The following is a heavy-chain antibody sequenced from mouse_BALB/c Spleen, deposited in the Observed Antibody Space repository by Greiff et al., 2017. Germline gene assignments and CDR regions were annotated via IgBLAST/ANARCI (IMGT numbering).Heavy chain of an antibody. CDR3: ARRDGNYWYFDV. CDR1: GYTFTSYW. Sequence: VQLQQSGAELVKPGASVKLSCKPSGYTFTSYWIQWVKQRPGQGLGWIGEIFPGTGTTYYNEKFKGKATLTIDTSSSTAYMQLSSLTSEDSAVYFCARRDGNYWYFDVWGAGTTVTVSS. D-gene: IGHD2-1*01. V-gene: IGHV1S132*01. CDR2: IFPGTGTT. J-gene: IGHJ1*01.